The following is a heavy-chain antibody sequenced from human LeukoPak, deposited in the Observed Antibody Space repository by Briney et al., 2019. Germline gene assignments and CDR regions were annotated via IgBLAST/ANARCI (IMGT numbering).Heavy chain of an antibody. Sequence: GGSLRLSCAASGFTFSSYWMTWVRQAPGKGLEWVSSISSSSSYIYYADSVKGRFTISRDNAKNSLYLQMNSLRAEDTAVYYCARDRNYCSSTSCYFVVYYYYYMDVWGKGTTVTISS. D-gene: IGHD2-2*01. V-gene: IGHV3-21*01. CDR2: ISSSSSYI. CDR1: GFTFSSYW. CDR3: ARDRNYCSSTSCYFVVYYYYYMDV. J-gene: IGHJ6*03.